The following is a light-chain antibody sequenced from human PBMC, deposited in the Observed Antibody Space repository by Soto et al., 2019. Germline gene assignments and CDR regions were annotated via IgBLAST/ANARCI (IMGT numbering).Light chain of an antibody. Sequence: EIVLTQSPATLSLSPGERVSLSCRASQSVNTYFAWYQQKPGQAPRLLIYDASSRATGIPARFSGSGSGKDFTRTISSLEPEDFAIYYCQQRSSWPLTFGHGTKVEI. CDR2: DAS. CDR3: QQRSSWPLT. J-gene: IGKJ1*01. V-gene: IGKV3-11*01. CDR1: QSVNTY.